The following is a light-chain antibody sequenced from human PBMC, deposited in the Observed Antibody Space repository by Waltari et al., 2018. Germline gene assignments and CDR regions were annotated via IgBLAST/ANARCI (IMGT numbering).Light chain of an antibody. CDR2: GAS. V-gene: IGKV3-20*01. J-gene: IGKJ1*01. CDR1: QSIGMD. Sequence: SCRASQSIGMDLVWYQQKPGQAPRLLIYGASSRAAGIPDRFSGSGSGTDFSLTISRLEPEDFAVYYCQNHERLPAVFGQGTKVEIK. CDR3: QNHERLPAV.